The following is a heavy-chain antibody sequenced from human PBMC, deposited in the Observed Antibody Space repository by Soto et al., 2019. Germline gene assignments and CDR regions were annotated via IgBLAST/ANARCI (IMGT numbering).Heavy chain of an antibody. D-gene: IGHD3-22*01. Sequence: SETLSLTCTVSGASISSGGYSWSWIRQPPGKGLEWIGYIYHSGSTYYNPSLKSRVTISVDRSKNQFSLKLSSVTAADTAVYYCARTYYYDSSGSPDAFDIWGQGTMVTVSS. CDR3: ARTYYYDSSGSPDAFDI. CDR2: IYHSGST. CDR1: GASISSGGYS. J-gene: IGHJ3*02. V-gene: IGHV4-30-2*01.